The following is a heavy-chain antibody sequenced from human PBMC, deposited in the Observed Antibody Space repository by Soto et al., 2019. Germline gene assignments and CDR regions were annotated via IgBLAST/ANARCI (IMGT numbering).Heavy chain of an antibody. Sequence: PSETLSLTCTVSGDSISNYYWSWIRQPPGKGLEWIGYIYYSGSTNYNPSLKSRVTISVDTSKNQFSLKLSSVTAADTAVYYCARQEIYGSGPEYFDYWGQGTLVTVSS. CDR3: ARQEIYGSGPEYFDY. CDR2: IYYSGST. V-gene: IGHV4-59*08. D-gene: IGHD3-10*01. J-gene: IGHJ4*02. CDR1: GDSISNYY.